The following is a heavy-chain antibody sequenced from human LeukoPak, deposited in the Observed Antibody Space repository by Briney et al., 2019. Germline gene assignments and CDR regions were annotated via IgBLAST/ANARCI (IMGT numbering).Heavy chain of an antibody. J-gene: IGHJ4*02. CDR3: ARVLYGYDSGLYYFDY. Sequence: ASVKVSCKASGYTFTSYDINWVRQATGQGLEWMGWMNPNSGNTGYAQKFQGRVTMTRNTSISTAYMELSSLRSEDTAVYYCARVLYGYDSGLYYFDYWGQGTLVTVSS. CDR2: MNPNSGNT. CDR1: GYTFTSYD. D-gene: IGHD5-12*01. V-gene: IGHV1-8*01.